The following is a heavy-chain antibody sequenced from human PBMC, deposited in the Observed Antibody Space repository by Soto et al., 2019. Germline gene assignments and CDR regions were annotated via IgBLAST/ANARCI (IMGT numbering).Heavy chain of an antibody. CDR2: KNPNSGNT. J-gene: IGHJ4*02. Sequence: QVQLVQSGAEGKKPGASVKVSCKASGYTFTSYDINWVRQATGQGLEWTGWKNPNSGNTGYAQKLQGRVTMTRNTSISTAYMELSSLRSEDTAVYYCASTLYGDNVDYWGQGTLVTVSS. CDR3: ASTLYGDNVDY. CDR1: GYTFTSYD. D-gene: IGHD4-17*01. V-gene: IGHV1-8*01.